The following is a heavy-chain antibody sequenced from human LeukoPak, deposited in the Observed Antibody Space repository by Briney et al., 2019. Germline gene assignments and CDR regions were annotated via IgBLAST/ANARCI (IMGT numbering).Heavy chain of an antibody. CDR2: ISSSGSTI. Sequence: PGGSLRLSCAASGFTVSSNYMSWVRQAPGKGLEWVSYISSSGSTIYYADSEKGRFTISRDNAKNSLYLQMNSLRAEDTAVYYCARDLVGATSVYGAFDIWGQGTMVTVSS. V-gene: IGHV3-11*04. CDR3: ARDLVGATSVYGAFDI. CDR1: GFTVSSNY. J-gene: IGHJ3*02. D-gene: IGHD1-26*01.